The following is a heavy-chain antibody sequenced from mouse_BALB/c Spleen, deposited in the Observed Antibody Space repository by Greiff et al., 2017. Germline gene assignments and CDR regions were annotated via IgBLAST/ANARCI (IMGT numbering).Heavy chain of an antibody. Sequence: VQLQQSGAELVKPGASVKLSCTASGFNIKDTYMHWVKQRPEQGLEWIGRIDPANGNTKYDPKFQGKATITADTSSNTAYLQLSSLTSEDTAVYYCARSGYGYDDFDYWGQGTTLTVSS. J-gene: IGHJ2*01. CDR2: IDPANGNT. CDR1: GFNIKDTY. CDR3: ARSGYGYDDFDY. V-gene: IGHV14-3*02. D-gene: IGHD2-2*01.